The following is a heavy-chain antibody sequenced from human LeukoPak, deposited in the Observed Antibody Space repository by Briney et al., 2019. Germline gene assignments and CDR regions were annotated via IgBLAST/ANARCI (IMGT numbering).Heavy chain of an antibody. J-gene: IGHJ4*02. CDR2: IHITGST. V-gene: IGHV4-4*07. Sequence: SETLSLTCTVSGVSITSYYWSWIRQPAGKGLEWIGRIHITGSTNYNPSPKSRVTISVDTSKNQFSLKLSSVTAADTAVYYCARDRGSQPFIDYWGQGTLVTVSS. D-gene: IGHD1-26*01. CDR3: ARDRGSQPFIDY. CDR1: GVSITSYY.